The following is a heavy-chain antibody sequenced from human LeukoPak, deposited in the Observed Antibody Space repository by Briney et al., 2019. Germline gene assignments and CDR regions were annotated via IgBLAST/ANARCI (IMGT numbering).Heavy chain of an antibody. CDR1: GGSISNYY. CDR2: VYSSGST. Sequence: SETLSLTCTVSGGSISNYYWSWIRQPPGRGLEWIGYVYSSGSTNYNPSLKSRVTISVDTSKNQLSLKLSTVTAADTAVYYCARGPTRYYFDYWGQGTLVTVSS. J-gene: IGHJ4*02. V-gene: IGHV4-59*01. CDR3: ARGPTRYYFDY.